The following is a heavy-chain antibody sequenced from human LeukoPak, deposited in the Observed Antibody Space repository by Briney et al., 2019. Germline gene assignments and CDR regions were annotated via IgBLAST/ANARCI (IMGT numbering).Heavy chain of an antibody. CDR2: IIPIFGIA. V-gene: IGHV1-69*04. CDR1: GGTFSGYA. CDR3: AGPLEFGIFGVVTTPPDV. Sequence: SVKVSCKASGGTFSGYAISWVRQAPGQGREWMGRIIPIFGIANYAQKFQGRVTITADKSTSTAYMELSSLRSEDTAVYYCAGPLEFGIFGVVTTPPDVWGQGTTVTVSS. J-gene: IGHJ6*02. D-gene: IGHD3-3*01.